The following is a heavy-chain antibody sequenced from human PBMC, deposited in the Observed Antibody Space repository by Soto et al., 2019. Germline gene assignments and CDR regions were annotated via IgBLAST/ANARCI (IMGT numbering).Heavy chain of an antibody. CDR2: IIPIFGTA. D-gene: IGHD3-22*01. J-gene: IGHJ5*02. CDR1: VGTFSSYA. V-gene: IGHV1-69*12. Sequence: QVQLVQSGAEVKKPGSSVKVSCKASVGTFSSYAISWVRQAPGQGLEWMGEIIPIFGTANYAQKFQGRVTITADGTTSTAYMELSSLRCEVTAVYYCARDRGPSSGYYPYWFDPWGQGTLVTVCS. CDR3: ARDRGPSSGYYPYWFDP.